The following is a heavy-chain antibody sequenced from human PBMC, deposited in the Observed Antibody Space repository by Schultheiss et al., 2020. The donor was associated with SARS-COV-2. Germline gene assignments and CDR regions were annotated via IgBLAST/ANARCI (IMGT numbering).Heavy chain of an antibody. D-gene: IGHD2-15*01. Sequence: SETLSLTCTVSGGSISSYYWDWIRQPPGKGLEWIGSIYYSGSTYYNPSLKSRVTISVDTSKNQFSLKLSSVTAADTAVYYCAREVYCSGGSCYAGAPSIDPWGQGTLVTVSS. J-gene: IGHJ5*02. CDR3: AREVYCSGGSCYAGAPSIDP. V-gene: IGHV4-39*02. CDR1: GGSISSYY. CDR2: IYYSGST.